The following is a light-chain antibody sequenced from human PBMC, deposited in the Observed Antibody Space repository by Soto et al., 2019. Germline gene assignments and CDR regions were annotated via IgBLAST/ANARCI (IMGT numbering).Light chain of an antibody. CDR1: KVISSY. Sequence: IQLTQSPSSLSASAGDRVTITCRASKVISSYLAWDQQKPGKAPKPLMHSASTLQSGVPSRFSGSGSGTEFTLTSSSLQPEDVATYYCQQLYSYPRTFGPGTKVDI. CDR3: QQLYSYPRT. CDR2: SAS. J-gene: IGKJ3*01. V-gene: IGKV1-9*01.